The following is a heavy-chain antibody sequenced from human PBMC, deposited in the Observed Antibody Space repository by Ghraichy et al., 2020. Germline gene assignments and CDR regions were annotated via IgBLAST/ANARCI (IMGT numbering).Heavy chain of an antibody. CDR3: ARHGDQLWFGELSRYYYGMDV. J-gene: IGHJ6*02. CDR1: GGSISSYY. D-gene: IGHD3-10*01. Sequence: SETLSLTCTVSGGSISSYYWSWIRQPPGKGLEWIGYIYTSGSTNYNPSLKSRVTISVDTSKNQFSLKLSSVTAADTAVYYCARHGDQLWFGELSRYYYGMDVWGQGTTVTVSS. CDR2: IYTSGST. V-gene: IGHV4-4*09.